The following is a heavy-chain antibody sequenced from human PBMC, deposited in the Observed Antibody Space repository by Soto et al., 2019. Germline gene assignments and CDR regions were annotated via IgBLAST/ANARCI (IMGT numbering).Heavy chain of an antibody. CDR3: ARERRSATATAYYCDYYGMDV. CDR1: GYTFTSYY. J-gene: IGHJ6*02. Sequence: QVQLVQSGAEVKKPGASVKVSCKASGYTFTSYYMHWVRQAPGQGLEWMGIINPSGGSTSYGQKFKRRVTMTRDTSTSTGHTERSSLRSEDTAVYYCARERRSATATAYYCDYYGMDVWGQGTTVAVS. V-gene: IGHV1-46*01. CDR2: INPSGGST. D-gene: IGHD6-25*01.